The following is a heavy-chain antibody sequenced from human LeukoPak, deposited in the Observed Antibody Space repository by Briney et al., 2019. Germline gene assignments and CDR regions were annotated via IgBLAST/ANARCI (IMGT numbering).Heavy chain of an antibody. D-gene: IGHD1-7*01. J-gene: IGHJ4*02. V-gene: IGHV3-21*01. CDR3: AREVGGSWNYAGLAY. CDR2: ISSSSSYI. Sequence: PGGSLRLSCAASGFTFSSYSMNWVRQAPGKGLEWVSSISSSSSYIYYADSVKGRFTISRDNAKNSLYLQMNSLRAEDTAVYYCAREVGGSWNYAGLAYWGQGTLVTVSS. CDR1: GFTFSSYS.